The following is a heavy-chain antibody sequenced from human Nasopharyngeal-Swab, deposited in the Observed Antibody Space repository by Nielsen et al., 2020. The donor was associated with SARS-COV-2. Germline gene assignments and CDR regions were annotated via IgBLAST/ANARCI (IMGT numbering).Heavy chain of an antibody. J-gene: IGHJ6*03. V-gene: IGHV4-59*08. Sequence: SETLSLTCSVSGDSINRYYWSWIRQFPGKRLEWIGHISHTGSTHYSPSVKSRVTISADTSNNHVSLSLSSVTAADTATYFCAGHRQQTSYLDVWGKGAPVTVSS. CDR2: ISHTGST. CDR3: AGHRQQTSYLDV. D-gene: IGHD1-1*01. CDR1: GDSINRYY.